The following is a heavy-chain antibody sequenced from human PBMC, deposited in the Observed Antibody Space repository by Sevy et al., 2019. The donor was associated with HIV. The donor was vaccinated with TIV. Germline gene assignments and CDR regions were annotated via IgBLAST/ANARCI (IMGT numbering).Heavy chain of an antibody. Sequence: GGSLRLSCAASGFTFNYFNMNWVRQAPGKGLEWVSSISSGSSYIKYADSVQGRFTISRDNAKSSLYLQMNSLSAEDTAVYDCARNRDYYDSCGFSYWGQGTLVTVSS. CDR2: ISSGSSYI. J-gene: IGHJ4*02. D-gene: IGHD3-22*01. V-gene: IGHV3-21*06. CDR1: GFTFNYFN. CDR3: ARNRDYYDSCGFSY.